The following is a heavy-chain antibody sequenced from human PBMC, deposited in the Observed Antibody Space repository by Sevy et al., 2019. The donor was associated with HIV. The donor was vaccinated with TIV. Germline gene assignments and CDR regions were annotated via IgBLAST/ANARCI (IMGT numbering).Heavy chain of an antibody. V-gene: IGHV3-15*01. CDR3: TTDFSGIDIVVVPAAMPYYYYGMDV. CDR2: IKSKTDGGTT. D-gene: IGHD2-2*01. J-gene: IGHJ6*02. Sequence: GGSLRLSCAASGFTFSNAWMSWVRQAPGKGLEWVGRIKSKTDGGTTDYAAPVKGRFTISRDDSKNTLYLQMNSLKTADTAVYYCTTDFSGIDIVVVPAAMPYYYYGMDVWGQGTTVTVSS. CDR1: GFTFSNAW.